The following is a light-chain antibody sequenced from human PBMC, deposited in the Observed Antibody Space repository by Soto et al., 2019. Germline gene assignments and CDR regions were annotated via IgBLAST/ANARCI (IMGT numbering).Light chain of an antibody. J-gene: IGKJ1*01. CDR2: AAS. CDR1: QSISKY. Sequence: DIQMTQSPSSLSASVGDRVTITCRASQSISKYLNWYQQKPGKAPKLLIYAASSLQSGVPSRFSGTGSGTEFTFSITSLQPEDFGTYYCQQCYMGWTFGQGTKVDI. CDR3: QQCYMGWT. V-gene: IGKV1-39*01.